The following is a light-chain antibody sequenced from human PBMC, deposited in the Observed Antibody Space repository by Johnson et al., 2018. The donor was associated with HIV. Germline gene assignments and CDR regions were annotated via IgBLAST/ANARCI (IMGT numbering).Light chain of an antibody. J-gene: IGLJ1*01. V-gene: IGLV1-51*02. CDR3: GTWDSSLNGYV. Sequence: QSALTQSPSVSAAPGQKVTISCSGSSSNIGNNYVSWYQQLPGTAPKLLIYENNKRPSGIPARFSGSKSGTSANLGITGLQAGDEADYYCGTWDSSLNGYVFGTGTKVTVL. CDR2: ENN. CDR1: SSNIGNNY.